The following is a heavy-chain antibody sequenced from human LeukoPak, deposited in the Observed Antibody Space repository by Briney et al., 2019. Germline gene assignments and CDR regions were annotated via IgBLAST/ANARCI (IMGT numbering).Heavy chain of an antibody. Sequence: GGSLRLSCAASGFTFGSYAMSRVRQAPGKGLEWVSYISGRGGSTFYADSVKGRLTISRDNSKNTLYLQMNSLRAGDTAVYYCARVPGYDSSGYLDYWGQGTLVTVSS. V-gene: IGHV3-23*01. CDR2: ISGRGGST. CDR1: GFTFGSYA. CDR3: ARVPGYDSSGYLDY. D-gene: IGHD3-22*01. J-gene: IGHJ4*02.